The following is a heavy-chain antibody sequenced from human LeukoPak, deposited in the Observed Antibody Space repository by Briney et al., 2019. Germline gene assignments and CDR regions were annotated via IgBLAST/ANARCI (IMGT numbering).Heavy chain of an antibody. Sequence: ASVKVSCKASGYTFTSYGISWVRQAPGQGLEWMGWISAYNGNTNYAQKLQGRVTMTTDTSTSTAYMELRSLRSDDTAVYYCARDIDTYYYVSGSYNTEPGYWGQGTLVTVSA. V-gene: IGHV1-18*01. J-gene: IGHJ4*02. D-gene: IGHD3-10*01. CDR2: ISAYNGNT. CDR1: GYTFTSYG. CDR3: ARDIDTYYYVSGSYNTEPGY.